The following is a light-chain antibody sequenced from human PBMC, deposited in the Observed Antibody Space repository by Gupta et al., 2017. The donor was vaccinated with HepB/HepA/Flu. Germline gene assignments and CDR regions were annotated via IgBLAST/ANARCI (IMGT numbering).Light chain of an antibody. CDR2: DIT. J-gene: IGLJ2*01. CDR1: SSDAAAYTY. V-gene: IGLV2-11*01. CDR3: CSSEGSHAFVV. Sequence: QSALTQPRFGSRSPGQSVTISCTGISSDAAAYTYVSWYQQHPGKAPKLIIYDITKRPSGVPDRFSGSKSGNTASLTISGLQADDEAEYYCCSSEGSHAFVVFGGGTKLTVL.